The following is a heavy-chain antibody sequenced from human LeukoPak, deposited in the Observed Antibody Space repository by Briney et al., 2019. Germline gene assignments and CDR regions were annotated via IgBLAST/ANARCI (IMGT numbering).Heavy chain of an antibody. J-gene: IGHJ4*02. CDR2: ISGSGGST. Sequence: PGGSLRLSCAASGFTFSSYAMSWVRQAPGKGREGVSAISGSGGSTYYADSVKGRFTISRDNSKNTLYLQMNSLRAEDTAVYYCAKDARQYQPLNYFDYWGQGTLVTVSS. CDR1: GFTFSSYA. CDR3: AKDARQYQPLNYFDY. V-gene: IGHV3-23*01. D-gene: IGHD2-2*01.